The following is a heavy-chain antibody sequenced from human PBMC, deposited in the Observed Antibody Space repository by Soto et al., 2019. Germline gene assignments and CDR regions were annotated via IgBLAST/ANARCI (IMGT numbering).Heavy chain of an antibody. D-gene: IGHD3-3*01. Sequence: SLRLSCAASGFTFSSYAMSWVRQAPGKGLEWVSAISGSGGSTYYADSVKGRFTISRDNSKNTLYLQMNSLRAEDTAVYFCAKVSKKGYDFWSGYSYYDILTGCFDYWGQGTLVTVSS. V-gene: IGHV3-23*01. J-gene: IGHJ4*02. CDR1: GFTFSSYA. CDR3: AKVSKKGYDFWSGYSYYDILTGCFDY. CDR2: ISGSGGST.